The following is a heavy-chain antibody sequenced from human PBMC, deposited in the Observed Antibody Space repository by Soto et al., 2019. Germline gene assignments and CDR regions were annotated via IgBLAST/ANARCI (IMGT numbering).Heavy chain of an antibody. Sequence: PVGYLILSCAASGFTCSSDGMHWVRQAPGMGVEWVAVISYDGRNKYYADSVTGRFTISRDNSKNTLYLQMNRRRAEDTAVYYCAKYATKYCSTTSCWYYFDYWGQGTVVTVSS. D-gene: IGHD2-2*01. V-gene: IGHV3-30*18. CDR3: AKYATKYCSTTSCWYYFDY. CDR1: GFTCSSDG. J-gene: IGHJ4*02. CDR2: ISYDGRNK.